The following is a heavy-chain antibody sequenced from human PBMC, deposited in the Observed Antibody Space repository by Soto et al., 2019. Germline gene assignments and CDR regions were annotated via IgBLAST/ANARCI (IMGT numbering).Heavy chain of an antibody. V-gene: IGHV4-34*01. CDR3: ARGVVATIHAFDI. Sequence: SDTLSLTCAVHGGSFSGYYWSWIRQPPGKGLEWIGEINHSGSTNYNPSLKSRVTISVDTSKNQFSLKLSSVTAADTAVYYCARGVVATIHAFDIWGQGTMVT. CDR1: GGSFSGYY. J-gene: IGHJ3*02. D-gene: IGHD5-12*01. CDR2: INHSGST.